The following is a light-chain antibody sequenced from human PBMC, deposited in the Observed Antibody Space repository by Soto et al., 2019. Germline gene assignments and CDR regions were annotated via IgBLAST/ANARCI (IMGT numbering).Light chain of an antibody. CDR2: DAS. CDR3: QQNDTTSCT. V-gene: IGKV1-5*01. CDR1: QSISSY. Sequence: DIQMTQSPSTLSASIGDRVTITCRASQSISSYLAWYQQKPGKAPKLLIYDASALQSGVPSRFSGSGSGTDFTLTIASLQPDDFATYYCQQNDTTSCTFGPGTKVDIK. J-gene: IGKJ1*01.